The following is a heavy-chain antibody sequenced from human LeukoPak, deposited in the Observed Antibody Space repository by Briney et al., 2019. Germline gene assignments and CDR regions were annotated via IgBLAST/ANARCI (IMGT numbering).Heavy chain of an antibody. CDR2: INHSGST. J-gene: IGHJ4*02. CDR3: ARGTGGYQLLLYY. Sequence: SETLSLTCTVSGGSISSYYWSWIRQPPGKGLEWIGEINHSGSTDYNPSLKSRVTISVDTSKNQFSLKLSSVTAADTAVYYCARGTGGYQLLLYYWGQGTLVTVSS. V-gene: IGHV4-34*01. D-gene: IGHD2-2*01. CDR1: GGSISSYY.